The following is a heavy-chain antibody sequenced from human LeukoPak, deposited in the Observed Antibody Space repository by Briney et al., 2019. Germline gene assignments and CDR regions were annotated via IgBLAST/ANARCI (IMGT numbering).Heavy chain of an antibody. J-gene: IGHJ4*02. D-gene: IGHD6-19*01. Sequence: SETLSLTCAVYGGSFSAYYRSWIRQPPGKGLEWIGEINHSGSTNYNPSLKSRVTISVDTSKNQFSLKLSSVTAADTAVYYCARVGSSGWHPGFDYWGQGTLVTVSS. CDR1: GGSFSAYY. CDR3: ARVGSSGWHPGFDY. V-gene: IGHV4-34*01. CDR2: INHSGST.